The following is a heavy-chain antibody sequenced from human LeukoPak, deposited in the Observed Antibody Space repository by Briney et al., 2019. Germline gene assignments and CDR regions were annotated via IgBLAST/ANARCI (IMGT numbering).Heavy chain of an antibody. V-gene: IGHV3-7*01. CDR1: GFTFSSYW. CDR3: AREDDSSGYYFDY. J-gene: IGHJ4*02. D-gene: IGHD3-22*01. Sequence: GGSLRLSCAASGFTFSSYWMSWVRQAPGKGLEWVANIKQDGSEKYYVDSVKGRFTISRDNAKNSLYLQMNSLRAGGTAVYYCAREDDSSGYYFDYWGQGTLVTVSS. CDR2: IKQDGSEK.